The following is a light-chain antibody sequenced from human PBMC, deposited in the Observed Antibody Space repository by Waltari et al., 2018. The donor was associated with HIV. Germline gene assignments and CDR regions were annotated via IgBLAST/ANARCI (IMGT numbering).Light chain of an antibody. V-gene: IGKV1-39*01. J-gene: IGKJ3*01. CDR2: SAS. CDR1: QSISNY. CDR3: QQSYSSVLFT. Sequence: DIQMTQSPSSLSASVEDRVTITFRASQSISNYLNWYQKKQRQAPKLVIYSASSLQSGVPSRFSGSGSGTEFTLTISSLQPEDFATYYCQQSYSSVLFTFGPGTKVDIK.